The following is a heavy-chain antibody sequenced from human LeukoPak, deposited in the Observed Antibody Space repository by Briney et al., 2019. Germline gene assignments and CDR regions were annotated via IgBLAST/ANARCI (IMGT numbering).Heavy chain of an antibody. D-gene: IGHD3-22*01. CDR2: ISSSSSYM. J-gene: IGHJ4*02. V-gene: IGHV3-21*01. CDR3: ARAAINYYDSSGYYPYYFDY. Sequence: GGSLRLSCAASGFTFSSYSMNWVRQAPGKGLEWVSSISSSSSYMYYADSVKGRFTISRDNAKNSLYLQMNSLRAEDTAVYYCARAAINYYDSSGYYPYYFDYWGQGTLVTVSS. CDR1: GFTFSSYS.